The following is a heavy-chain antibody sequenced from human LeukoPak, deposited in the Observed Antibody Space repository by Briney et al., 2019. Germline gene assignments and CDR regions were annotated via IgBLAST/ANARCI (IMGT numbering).Heavy chain of an antibody. V-gene: IGHV4-39*01. Sequence: SETLSLTCTVSGGSTSSSSYCGGWIRQPPGKGLEWIGSICYSGSTYYNPSFNSRLTISVDTSKNQFSLKLFSVTAADTAVYFCARQGMTTLTGDTFDIWGQGTVVTVSS. D-gene: IGHD5-24*01. CDR1: GGSTSSSSYC. CDR2: ICYSGST. CDR3: ARQGMTTLTGDTFDI. J-gene: IGHJ3*02.